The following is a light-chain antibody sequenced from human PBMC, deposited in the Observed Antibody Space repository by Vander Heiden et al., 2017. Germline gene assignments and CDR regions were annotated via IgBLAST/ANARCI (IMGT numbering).Light chain of an antibody. V-gene: IGLV3-25*03. J-gene: IGLJ2*01. Sequence: SYELTQPPSVSVPPGQTARITCSGDALPKQYAYWYQQKPGQAPVLVIYKDSERPSGIPERISGSSSGTTVTLTIGGVQAEDEADYYCQSADSSGTYPDVVFGGGTKLTVL. CDR2: KDS. CDR3: QSADSSGTYPDVV. CDR1: ALPKQY.